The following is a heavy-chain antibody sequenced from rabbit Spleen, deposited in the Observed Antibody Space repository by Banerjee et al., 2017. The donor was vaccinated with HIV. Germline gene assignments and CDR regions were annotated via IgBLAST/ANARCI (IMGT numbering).Heavy chain of an antibody. D-gene: IGHD4-2*01. V-gene: IGHV1S45*01. CDR3: ARGPSAGYFTL. J-gene: IGHJ4*01. Sequence: QEQLVESGGGLVQPEGSLTLTCKASGFSFGDRDVMCWVRQAPGKGLEWIACINAATAKPVYATWAKGRFTISRTSSTTVTLRMTSLAAADTATYFCARGPSAGYFTLWGQGTLVTVS. CDR1: GFSFGDRDV. CDR2: INAATAKP.